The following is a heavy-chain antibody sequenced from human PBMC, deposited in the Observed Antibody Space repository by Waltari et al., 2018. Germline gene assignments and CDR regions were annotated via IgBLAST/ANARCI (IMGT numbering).Heavy chain of an antibody. CDR1: GSTFSSYA. J-gene: IGHJ4*02. D-gene: IGHD6-19*01. CDR2: ISGSGGST. Sequence: EVQLVESGGGLVQPGGSLRLSCAASGSTFSSYAMSWVRKAPGKGLEWVSAISGSGGSTYYADSVKGRFTISRDNSKNTLYLQMNSLRAEDTAVYYCAKGSGPSKHYFDYWGQGTLVTVSS. V-gene: IGHV3-23*04. CDR3: AKGSGPSKHYFDY.